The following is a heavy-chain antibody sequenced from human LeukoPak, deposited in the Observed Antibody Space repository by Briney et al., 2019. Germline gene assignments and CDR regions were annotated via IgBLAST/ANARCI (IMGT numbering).Heavy chain of an antibody. CDR3: ARVIWGLLGL. D-gene: IGHD7-27*01. CDR2: IYYSGIT. J-gene: IGHJ2*01. CDR1: GGSISTYY. Sequence: SETLSLTCTVSGGSISTYYWSWIRQPPGKGLEWMGYIYYSGITNYNPSPKSRVIISVDTSKNQFSLKLSSVPAAATPVYYCARVIWGLLGLWGRGTLVTVSS. V-gene: IGHV4-59*01.